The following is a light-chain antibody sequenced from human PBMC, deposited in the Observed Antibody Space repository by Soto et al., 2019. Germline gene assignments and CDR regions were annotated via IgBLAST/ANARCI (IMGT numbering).Light chain of an antibody. V-gene: IGKV1-5*03. CDR1: QSISSW. J-gene: IGKJ4*01. CDR3: QQYKTYST. CDR2: KAS. Sequence: DIQMTQSPSTLSASVGDRVTITCRASQSISSWLAWYQQKPGKDPKLLIYKASSLESGVPSTFSGSGSGTEFTLTISSLQPDDFATYYCQQYKTYSTFGGGTKVEI.